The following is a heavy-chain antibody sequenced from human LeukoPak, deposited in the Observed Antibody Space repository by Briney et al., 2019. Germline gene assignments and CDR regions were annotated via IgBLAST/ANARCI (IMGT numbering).Heavy chain of an antibody. D-gene: IGHD3-22*01. Sequence: GGSLRLSCAASGFTVSSNYMSWVRQAPGKGLEWVSVIYSGCSTYYADSVKGRFTISRDNSKNTLYLQMNSLRAEDTAVYYCARDPYYDSSGYAQNWGQGTLVTVSS. V-gene: IGHV3-53*01. CDR3: ARDPYYDSSGYAQN. CDR1: GFTVSSNY. J-gene: IGHJ4*02. CDR2: IYSGCST.